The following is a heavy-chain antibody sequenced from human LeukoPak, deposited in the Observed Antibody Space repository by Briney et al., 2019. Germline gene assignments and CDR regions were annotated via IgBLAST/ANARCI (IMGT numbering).Heavy chain of an antibody. D-gene: IGHD5-12*01. J-gene: IGHJ4*02. Sequence: PSETLSLTCTVSGGSISSSSYYWGWIRQPPGKGLEWIGSIYYSGSTYYNPSLKSRVTISVDTSKNQFSLKLSSVTAADTAVYYCARTHIVATSLFDYWGQGTLVTVSS. CDR3: ARTHIVATSLFDY. V-gene: IGHV4-39*01. CDR2: IYYSGST. CDR1: GGSISSSSYY.